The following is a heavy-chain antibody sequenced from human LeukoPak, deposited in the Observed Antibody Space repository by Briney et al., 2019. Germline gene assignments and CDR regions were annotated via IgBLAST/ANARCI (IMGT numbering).Heavy chain of an antibody. D-gene: IGHD1-7*01. Sequence: ASVKVSCKASGYTFTSYGISWVRQATGQGLEWMGWMNPNSGNTGYAQKFQGRVTITRNTSISTAYMELSSLRSEDTAVYYCARGRGTGTTDAFDIWGQGTMVTVSS. CDR3: ARGRGTGTTDAFDI. J-gene: IGHJ3*02. CDR1: GYTFTSYG. CDR2: MNPNSGNT. V-gene: IGHV1-8*03.